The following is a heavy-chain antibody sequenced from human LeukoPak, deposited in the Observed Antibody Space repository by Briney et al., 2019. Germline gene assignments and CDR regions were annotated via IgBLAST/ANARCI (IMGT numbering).Heavy chain of an antibody. Sequence: ASVKVSCKVSGYTLTELSMHWVRQAPGKGLECMGGFDPEDGETIYAQKFQGRVTMTEDTSTDTAYMELSSLRSEDTAVYYCATDSGGDYNYFDYWGQGTLVTVSS. V-gene: IGHV1-24*01. J-gene: IGHJ4*02. CDR2: FDPEDGET. CDR1: GYTLTELS. CDR3: ATDSGGDYNYFDY. D-gene: IGHD4-17*01.